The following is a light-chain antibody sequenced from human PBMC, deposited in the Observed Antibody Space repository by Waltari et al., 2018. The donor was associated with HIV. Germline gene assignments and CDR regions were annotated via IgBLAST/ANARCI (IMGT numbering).Light chain of an antibody. Sequence: DIVMTQSPDSLAVSLGERATINCKSSQSLLYTSNNKNYLAWYQQKPGQPPKLLIYWASTRESGVPDRFSGSGSGTDFTLTSSSLQPEDVAVYYCQQYSITQYSFGQGTKLEI. CDR1: QSLLYTSNNKNY. CDR3: QQYSITQYS. CDR2: WAS. J-gene: IGKJ2*03. V-gene: IGKV4-1*01.